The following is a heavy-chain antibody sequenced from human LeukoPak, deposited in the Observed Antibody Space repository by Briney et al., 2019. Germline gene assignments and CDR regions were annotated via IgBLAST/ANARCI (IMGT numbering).Heavy chain of an antibody. D-gene: IGHD2-2*01. CDR3: ARPKDSTMVIGAFDI. CDR2: IYYSGST. V-gene: IGHV4-59*08. Sequence: SETLSLTCTVSGGSISSYYWSWIRQPPGKGLEWIGYIYYSGSTNYNPSLKSRVTISVDTTKNQFSLKLSSVTAADTAVYYCARPKDSTMVIGAFDIWGQGTMVTVSS. J-gene: IGHJ3*02. CDR1: GGSISSYY.